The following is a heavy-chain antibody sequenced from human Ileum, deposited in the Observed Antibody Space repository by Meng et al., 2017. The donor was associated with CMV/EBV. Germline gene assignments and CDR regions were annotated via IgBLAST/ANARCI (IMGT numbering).Heavy chain of an antibody. J-gene: IGHJ4*02. CDR1: GDSVSSNSAA. Sequence: SQTLSLTFAISGDSVSSNSAAWNWIRQSPSRGLEWLGRTYYRSKWYNDYAVSVKSRITINPDTSKNQFSLQLNSVTPEDTAVYYCARGSLRGYSGYGSFDYWGQGTLVTVSS. CDR3: ARGSLRGYSGYGSFDY. D-gene: IGHD5-12*01. V-gene: IGHV6-1*01. CDR2: TYYRSKWYN.